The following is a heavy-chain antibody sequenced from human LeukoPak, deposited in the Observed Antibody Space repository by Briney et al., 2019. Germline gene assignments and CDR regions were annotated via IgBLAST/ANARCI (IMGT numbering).Heavy chain of an antibody. CDR1: GFTFSDYY. J-gene: IGHJ4*02. V-gene: IGHV3-11*01. D-gene: IGHD3-10*01. CDR3: AKDPPELRPLPIFDS. Sequence: GGSLRLSCAASGFTFSDYYMSWIRQAPGKGLEWVSYISSSGSTIYYADSVKGRFTISRDNSKNTLYLQMNSLRAEDTAVYYCAKDPPELRPLPIFDSWGQETLVPFSS. CDR2: ISSSGSTI.